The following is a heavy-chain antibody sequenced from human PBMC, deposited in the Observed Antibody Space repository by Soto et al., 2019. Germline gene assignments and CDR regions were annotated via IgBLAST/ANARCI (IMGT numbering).Heavy chain of an antibody. CDR1: GFTFSGSA. V-gene: IGHV3-73*01. D-gene: IGHD2-2*01. CDR3: TSIVVVPAANHSYYYYGMDV. J-gene: IGHJ6*02. CDR2: IRSKANSYAT. Sequence: PGGSLRLSCAASGFTFSGSAMHWVRQASGKGLEWVGRIRSKANSYATAYAASVKGRFTISRDDSKNTAYLQMNSLKTEDTAVYYCTSIVVVPAANHSYYYYGMDVWGQGTTVTAP.